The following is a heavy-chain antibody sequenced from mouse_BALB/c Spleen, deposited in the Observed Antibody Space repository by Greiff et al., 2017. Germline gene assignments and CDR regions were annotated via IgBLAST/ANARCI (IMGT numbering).Heavy chain of an antibody. J-gene: IGHJ2*01. V-gene: IGHV1S81*02. CDR2: INPSNGRT. CDR3: AKIYYDYDEDY. Sequence: QVQLQQPGAELVKPGASVKLSCKASGYTFTSYWMHWVKQRPGQGLEWIGEINPSNGRTNYNEKFKSKATLTVDKSSSTAYMQLSSLTSEDSAVYYCAKIYYDYDEDYWGQGTTVTVSA. CDR1: GYTFTSYW. D-gene: IGHD2-4*01.